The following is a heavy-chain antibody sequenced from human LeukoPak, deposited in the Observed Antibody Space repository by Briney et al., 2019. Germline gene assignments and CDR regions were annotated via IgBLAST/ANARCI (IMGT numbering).Heavy chain of an antibody. J-gene: IGHJ4*02. Sequence: PGRSLRLSCAASGFTFSSYAMHWVRQAPGKGLEWVAVISYDGSNKYYADSVKGRFTISRDNSKNTLYLQMNSLRAEDTAVYYCVPRSYDSSGFFDYWGQGTLVTVSS. CDR3: VPRSYDSSGFFDY. CDR1: GFTFSSYA. D-gene: IGHD3-22*01. V-gene: IGHV3-30-3*01. CDR2: ISYDGSNK.